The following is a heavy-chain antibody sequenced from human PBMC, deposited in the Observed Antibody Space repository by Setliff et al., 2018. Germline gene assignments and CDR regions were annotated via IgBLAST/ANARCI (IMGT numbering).Heavy chain of an antibody. CDR3: ARDLNRWFGEFAFDI. V-gene: IGHV1-46*02. CDR1: GYTFNNYG. J-gene: IGHJ3*02. Sequence: ASVKVSCKASGYTFNNYGVAWVRQAPGQGLEWMGTINTGGGSASIVDQFQGRVTMTRDTSTSTVYMEFSSLRSDDTAVYYCARDLNRWFGEFAFDIWGQGTMVTVSS. D-gene: IGHD3-10*01. CDR2: INTGGGSA.